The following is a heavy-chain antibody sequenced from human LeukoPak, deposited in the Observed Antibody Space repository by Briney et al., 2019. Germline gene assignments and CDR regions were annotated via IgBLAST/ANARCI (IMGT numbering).Heavy chain of an antibody. CDR1: GYTFTGYH. Sequence: GASVKVSCKASGYTFTGYHMHWVRQAPGKGLEWMGGFDPEDGETIYAQKFQGRVTMTEDTSTDTAYMELSSLRSEDTAVYYCARGGYYGSGNDFRFDPWGQGTLVTVSS. CDR2: FDPEDGET. D-gene: IGHD3-10*01. CDR3: ARGGYYGSGNDFRFDP. V-gene: IGHV1-24*01. J-gene: IGHJ5*02.